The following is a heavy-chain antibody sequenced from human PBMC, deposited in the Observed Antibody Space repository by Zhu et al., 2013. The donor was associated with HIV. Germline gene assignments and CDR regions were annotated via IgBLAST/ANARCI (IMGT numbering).Heavy chain of an antibody. CDR2: ISHSGRT. Sequence: VQLQESGPGVVKPSETLSLTCTVSGGSISSYYWSWIRQSPGKGLEWIGYISHSGRTIYNPSLKSRVTISVDTSKNQFSLKLTSVSAADTAVYFCARGDFTGIVSSDQNDYWGQGTLVTVSS. V-gene: IGHV4-59*01. J-gene: IGHJ4*02. CDR3: ARGDFTGIVSSDQNDY. CDR1: GGSISSYY. D-gene: IGHD1-26*01.